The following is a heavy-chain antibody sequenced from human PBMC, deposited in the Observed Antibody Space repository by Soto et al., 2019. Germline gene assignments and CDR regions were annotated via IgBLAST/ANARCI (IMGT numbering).Heavy chain of an antibody. Sequence: HPGGSLRLSCAASGFTFSSYAMSWVRQAPGKGLEWVSAISGSGGSTYYADSVKGRFTISRDNSKNTLYLQMNSLRAEDTAVYYCAKEGYVILTGYYLYGMDVWGQGTTVTVSS. CDR1: GFTFSSYA. D-gene: IGHD3-9*01. J-gene: IGHJ6*02. CDR2: ISGSGGST. CDR3: AKEGYVILTGYYLYGMDV. V-gene: IGHV3-23*01.